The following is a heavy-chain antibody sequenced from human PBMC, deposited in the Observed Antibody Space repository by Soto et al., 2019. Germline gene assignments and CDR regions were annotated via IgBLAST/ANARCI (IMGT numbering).Heavy chain of an antibody. CDR1: GGSISTGTYY. V-gene: IGHV4-39*01. Sequence: PSETLSLTCNVSGGSISTGTYYWGWIRQQPGKGLEWIGSMYYIGSPYYNPSLKSRVTISVDTSKNQFSLKLSSATAADTAVYYCARHSYGSPTYFDYWGQGTLVTVSS. CDR2: MYYIGSP. J-gene: IGHJ4*02. CDR3: ARHSYGSPTYFDY. D-gene: IGHD4-17*01.